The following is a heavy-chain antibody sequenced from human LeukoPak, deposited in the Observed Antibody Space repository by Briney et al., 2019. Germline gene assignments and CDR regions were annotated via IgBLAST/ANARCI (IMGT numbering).Heavy chain of an antibody. V-gene: IGHV3-23*01. CDR3: AKGELLWFGESYYFDY. D-gene: IGHD3-10*01. CDR1: GFTFSSYG. J-gene: IGHJ4*02. CDR2: ISGSGGST. Sequence: QTGGSLRLSCAASGFTFSSYGMSWVRQAPGKGLEWVSAISGSGGSTYYADSVKGRFTISRDNYKNTLYLQMNSLRAEDTAVYYCAKGELLWFGESYYFDYWGQGTLVTVSS.